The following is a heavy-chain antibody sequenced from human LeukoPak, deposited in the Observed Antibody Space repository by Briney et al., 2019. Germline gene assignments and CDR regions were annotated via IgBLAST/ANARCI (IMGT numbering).Heavy chain of an antibody. J-gene: IGHJ3*01. D-gene: IGHD5/OR15-5a*01. CDR2: IFYSRNT. Sequence: SETLSLTCTVSGGSISIDYYWGWIRQTPGKGPGLEWIGYIFYSRNTNYNASLRSRATISVDTSKNEFSLQLISVTAADTAIYFCARGRSNAFDVWGPGTVVTVSS. CDR1: GGSISIDYY. CDR3: ARGRSNAFDV. V-gene: IGHV4-30-4*01.